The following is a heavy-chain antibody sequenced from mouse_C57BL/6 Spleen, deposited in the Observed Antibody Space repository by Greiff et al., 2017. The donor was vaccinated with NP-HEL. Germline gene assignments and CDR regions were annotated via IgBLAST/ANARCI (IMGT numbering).Heavy chain of an antibody. CDR1: GFTFSSYG. D-gene: IGHD2-3*01. CDR3: ARLMGYYFDY. Sequence: DVKLVESGGDLVKPGGSLKLSCAASGFTFSSYGMSWVRQTPDKRLEWVATISSGGSYTYYPDSVKGRFTISRDNAKNTLYLQMSSLKSEDTAMYYCARLMGYYFDYWGQGTTLTVSS. J-gene: IGHJ2*01. CDR2: ISSGGSYT. V-gene: IGHV5-6*02.